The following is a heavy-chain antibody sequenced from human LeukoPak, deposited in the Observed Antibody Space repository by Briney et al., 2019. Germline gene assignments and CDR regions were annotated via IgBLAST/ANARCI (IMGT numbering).Heavy chain of an antibody. D-gene: IGHD5-12*01. CDR2: INPNSGGT. CDR1: GYTFTGYY. V-gene: IGHV1-2*02. Sequence: ASVKVSCKASGYTFTGYYMHWVRQAPGQGLEWMGWINPNSGGTNYAQKFQGRVTMTRDTSISTAYMELSRLRSDDTAVYYCARDQTGGYGGEHNDYWGQGTLVTVYS. J-gene: IGHJ4*02. CDR3: ARDQTGGYGGEHNDY.